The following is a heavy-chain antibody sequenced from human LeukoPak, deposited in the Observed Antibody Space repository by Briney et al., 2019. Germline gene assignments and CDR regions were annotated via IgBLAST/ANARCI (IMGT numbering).Heavy chain of an antibody. J-gene: IGHJ3*01. D-gene: IGHD3-22*01. CDR1: GYSISSGYY. V-gene: IGHV4-38-2*01. CDR3: ARAQRSYDSSGYLRRYAFAF. Sequence: SETLSLTSAVSGYSISSGYYWGCIRQPPGKGLEWIGNIYHSGSPYYNPSLKSRVTISVDTSKNQFSLKVSSVTVADTAVYYCARAQRSYDSSGYLRRYAFAFWGQGTMVTVSS. CDR2: IYHSGSP.